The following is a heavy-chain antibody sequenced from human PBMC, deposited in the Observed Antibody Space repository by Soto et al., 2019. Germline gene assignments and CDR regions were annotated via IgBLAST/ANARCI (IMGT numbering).Heavy chain of an antibody. CDR3: AREYLGYCSSTSCYGEDY. CDR2: INHSGST. V-gene: IGHV4-34*01. CDR1: GGSFSGYY. D-gene: IGHD2-2*01. J-gene: IGHJ4*02. Sequence: QVQLQQWGAGLLKPSETLSLTCAVYGGSFSGYYWSWIRQPPGKGLEWIGEINHSGSTNYNPSLKSRVTISVDTSKNQFSLKLSSVTAADTAVYYCAREYLGYCSSTSCYGEDYWGQGTLVTVSS.